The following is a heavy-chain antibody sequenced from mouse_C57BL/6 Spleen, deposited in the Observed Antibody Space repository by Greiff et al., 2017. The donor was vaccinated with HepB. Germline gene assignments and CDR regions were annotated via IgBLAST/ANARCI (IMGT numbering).Heavy chain of an antibody. J-gene: IGHJ1*03. D-gene: IGHD2-2*01. CDR3: ASGCDGNWYFEV. CDR1: GYTFTSYW. Sequence: QVQLQQSGAELAIPGASVKLSCKASGYTFTSYWMHWVKQRPGQGLEWIGYINPSSGYTKYNQKFKDKSTLTADKSSSTAYMQLSRLTYEDSAVYYCASGCDGNWYFEVWGTGTTVTVSS. CDR2: INPSSGYT. V-gene: IGHV1-7*01.